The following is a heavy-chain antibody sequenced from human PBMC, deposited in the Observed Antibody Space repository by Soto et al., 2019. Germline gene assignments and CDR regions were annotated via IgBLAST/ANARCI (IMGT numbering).Heavy chain of an antibody. Sequence: SETLSLTCAVSGCSISSGGYSWSWIRQPPGKGLEWIGYIYYSGSTNYNPSLKSRVTISVDTSKNQFSLKLSSVTAADTAVYYCARHSGIAAAGWGYGMDVWGQGTTVTVSS. CDR2: IYYSGST. V-gene: IGHV4-61*08. CDR1: GCSISSGGYS. J-gene: IGHJ6*02. CDR3: ARHSGIAAAGWGYGMDV. D-gene: IGHD6-13*01.